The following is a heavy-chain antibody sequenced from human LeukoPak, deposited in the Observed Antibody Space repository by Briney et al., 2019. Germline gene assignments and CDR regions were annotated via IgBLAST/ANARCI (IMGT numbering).Heavy chain of an antibody. Sequence: GSLRLSCVASGFTFSNHWMTWVRQAPGKGLEWVASMKEEGNEKNRVDSVEGRFTISRDNAKNSLYLQMNSLRAEDTAVYYCAKDADTAMAYWGQGTLVTVSS. CDR1: GFTFSNHW. CDR2: MKEEGNEK. D-gene: IGHD5-18*01. J-gene: IGHJ4*02. CDR3: AKDADTAMAY. V-gene: IGHV3-7*01.